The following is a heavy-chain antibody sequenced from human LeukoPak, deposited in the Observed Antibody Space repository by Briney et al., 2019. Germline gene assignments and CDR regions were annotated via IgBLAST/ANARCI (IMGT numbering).Heavy chain of an antibody. V-gene: IGHV1-2*02. J-gene: IGHJ4*02. D-gene: IGHD2-15*01. Sequence: GASVKVSCKASGYTFTGYYMHWVRQAPGRGLEWMGWINPNSGGTNYAQKFQGRVTMTRDTSISTAYMELSRLRSDDTAVYYCARAKELHFSRVLDYWGQGTLVTVSS. CDR2: INPNSGGT. CDR1: GYTFTGYY. CDR3: ARAKELHFSRVLDY.